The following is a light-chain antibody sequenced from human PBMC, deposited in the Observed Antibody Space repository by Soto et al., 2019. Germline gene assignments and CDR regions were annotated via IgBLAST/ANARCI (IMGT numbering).Light chain of an antibody. CDR1: QSVRSSY. CDR2: GAS. Sequence: EIVLTQSPGTLSLSPGERATLSCRAGQSVRSSYLAWYQQKPGQAPRLLIYGASSRATGIPDRFSGSWSETDFTRTISRLEPEDFAVYYCQQYGSSPLTFGGGTKVEIK. J-gene: IGKJ4*01. CDR3: QQYGSSPLT. V-gene: IGKV3-20*01.